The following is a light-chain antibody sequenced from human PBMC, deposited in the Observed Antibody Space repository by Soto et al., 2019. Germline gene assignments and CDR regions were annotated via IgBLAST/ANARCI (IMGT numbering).Light chain of an antibody. V-gene: IGLV1-51*01. CDR2: DNN. CDR1: SSNIGNNH. J-gene: IGLJ2*01. Sequence: QSVLTQPPSVSAAPGQKVTISCSGSSSNIGNNHVSWYQQFPGTATKLLIYDNNNLPSEIPDRFSGSKSGTSATLGITGLQTGDEDDYYCGAWDTSLSLVVFGEGTKLTVL. CDR3: GAWDTSLSLVV.